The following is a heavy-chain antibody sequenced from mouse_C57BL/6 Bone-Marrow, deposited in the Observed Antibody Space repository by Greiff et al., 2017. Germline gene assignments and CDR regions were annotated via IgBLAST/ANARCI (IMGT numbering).Heavy chain of an antibody. CDR2: IYPRSGNT. D-gene: IGHD1-1*01. J-gene: IGHJ1*03. CDR3: ARWGYYYGSSHWYFDV. Sequence: QVHVKQSGAELARPGASVKLSCKASGYTFTSYGISWVKQRTGQGLEWIGEIYPRSGNTYYNEKFKGKATLTADKSSSTAYMELRSLTSEDSAGYFCARWGYYYGSSHWYFDVWGTGTTVTVSS. CDR1: GYTFTSYG. V-gene: IGHV1-81*01.